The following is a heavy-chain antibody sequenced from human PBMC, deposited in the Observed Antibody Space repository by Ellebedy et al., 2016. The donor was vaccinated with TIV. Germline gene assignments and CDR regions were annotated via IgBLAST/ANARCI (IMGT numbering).Heavy chain of an antibody. Sequence: ASVKVSXKASGYTFTSYYMHWVRQAPGQGLEWMGIINPSGGSTSYAQKFQGRVTMTRDTSTSTVYMELSSLRSEDTAVYYCASLATVVTTYYYYGMDVWGQGTTVTVSS. V-gene: IGHV1-46*01. CDR2: INPSGGST. D-gene: IGHD4-23*01. CDR3: ASLATVVTTYYYYGMDV. CDR1: GYTFTSYY. J-gene: IGHJ6*02.